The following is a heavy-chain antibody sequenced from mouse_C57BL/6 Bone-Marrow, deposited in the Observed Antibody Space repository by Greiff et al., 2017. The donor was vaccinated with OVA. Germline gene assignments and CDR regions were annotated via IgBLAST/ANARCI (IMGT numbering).Heavy chain of an antibody. J-gene: IGHJ4*01. V-gene: IGHV1-47*01. Sequence: VKLQESGAELVKPGASVKMSCKASGYTFTTYPIEWMKQNHGKSLEWIGNFHPYNDDTKYNEKFKGKATLTVEKSSSTVYLELSRLTSDDSAVYYCARQGDGYPYYYAMDYWGQGTSVTVSS. CDR2: FHPYNDDT. CDR1: GYTFTTYP. CDR3: ARQGDGYPYYYAMDY. D-gene: IGHD2-3*01.